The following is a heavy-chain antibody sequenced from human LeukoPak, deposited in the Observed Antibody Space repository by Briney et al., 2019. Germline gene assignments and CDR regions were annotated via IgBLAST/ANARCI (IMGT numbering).Heavy chain of an antibody. V-gene: IGHV1-58*02. CDR1: GFTFTRSS. J-gene: IGHJ4*02. D-gene: IGHD3-10*01. CDR3: AGPPWFVESTRDY. Sequence: SVKVSCTAFGFTFTRSSIKWVRQARGQRLEWIGWVVVGSGNTNYAQKFQERVIITRDMSTTTVYMKLSSLRSEDRAVYYCAGPPWFVESTRDYWGQGTLVTVSS. CDR2: VVVGSGNT.